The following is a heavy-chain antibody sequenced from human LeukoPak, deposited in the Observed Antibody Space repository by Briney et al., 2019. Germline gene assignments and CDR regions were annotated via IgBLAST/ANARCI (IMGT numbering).Heavy chain of an antibody. Sequence: SETLSLTCTVSGGSISSYYWSWIRQPPGKGLEWIGYIYYSGSTNYNPSLKSRVTISVDTSKNQFSLKLSSVTAADTAVYYCAGDMASPNNYYYYYYMDVWGKGTTVTVSS. D-gene: IGHD1/OR15-1a*01. CDR1: GGSISSYY. CDR2: IYYSGST. V-gene: IGHV4-59*01. CDR3: AGDMASPNNYYYYYYMDV. J-gene: IGHJ6*03.